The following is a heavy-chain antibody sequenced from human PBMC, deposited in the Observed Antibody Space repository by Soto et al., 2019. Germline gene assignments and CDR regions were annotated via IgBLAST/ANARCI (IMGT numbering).Heavy chain of an antibody. D-gene: IGHD2-15*01. CDR1: SGSISSSSYY. J-gene: IGHJ6*02. V-gene: IGHV4-39*07. Sequence: SETLSLTCTVSSGSISSSSYYWGWIRQSPGKGLEWIGNIYYSGSTNYNPSLQSRVTISVDTSKNQFSLKLSSVTAADTAVYYCARSLAPYCSGGSCYHYYYYGMDVWGQGTTVTVSS. CDR2: IYYSGST. CDR3: ARSLAPYCSGGSCYHYYYYGMDV.